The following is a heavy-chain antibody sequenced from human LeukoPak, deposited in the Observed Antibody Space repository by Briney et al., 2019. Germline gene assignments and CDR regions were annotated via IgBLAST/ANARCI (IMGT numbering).Heavy chain of an antibody. V-gene: IGHV3-7*01. J-gene: IGHJ3*01. CDR2: MKGDGSEK. D-gene: IGHD3-16*01. CDR3: ARPAYTAAYDL. CDR1: GFTFSTYW. Sequence: GGSLRLSCVASGFTFSTYWMTWVRQAPGKGLEWVANMKGDGSEKHYADSVKGRFTISRDNARSSLYLQMNGLRAEDTAVYYCARPAYTAAYDLWGQGTLVTVSS.